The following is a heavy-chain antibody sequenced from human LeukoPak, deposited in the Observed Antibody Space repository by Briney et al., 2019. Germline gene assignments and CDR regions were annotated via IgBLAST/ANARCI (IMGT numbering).Heavy chain of an antibody. CDR2: ISTTGDTI. J-gene: IGHJ4*02. D-gene: IGHD3-10*01. CDR1: GFSFTTYQ. Sequence: GGSLRLSCAASGFSFTTYQMNWARQAPGKGLEWVSYISTTGDTIYYADSVKGRFTISRDNAKNSLYLQMNSLRALDTAVYYCAGFYYYGSRAFDYWGQGTLVTVSS. CDR3: AGFYYYGSRAFDY. V-gene: IGHV3-48*03.